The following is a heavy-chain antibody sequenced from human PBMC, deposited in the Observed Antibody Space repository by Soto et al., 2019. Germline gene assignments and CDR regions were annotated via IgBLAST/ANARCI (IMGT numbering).Heavy chain of an antibody. CDR1: GYTFTNYY. D-gene: IGHD6-19*01. V-gene: IGHV1-46*03. Sequence: QVQLVQSGAEVKTPGASVKVSCKASGYTFTNYYLHWVRQAPGQELEWMGVMHPSGDSTTFALKFQGRVTMTSDTSTSTVSMELSSLRSEDTGVYYCTRVGSSGWYDAFDIWGQGTMVTVSS. CDR2: MHPSGDST. J-gene: IGHJ3*02. CDR3: TRVGSSGWYDAFDI.